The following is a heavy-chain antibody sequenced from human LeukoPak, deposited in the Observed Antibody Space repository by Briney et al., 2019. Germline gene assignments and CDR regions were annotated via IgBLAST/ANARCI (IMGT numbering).Heavy chain of an antibody. CDR2: IYPGDSDT. CDR3: ARIAPPPEIVGATLDY. D-gene: IGHD1-26*01. V-gene: IGHV5-51*01. Sequence: GESLKISCQASGYTFTNYWIGWVRQMPGKGLEWMGIIYPGDSDTRYSPSFQGQVTISADKSITTAYLQWSSLKASDTAMYYCARIAPPPEIVGATLDYWGQGTLVTVSS. CDR1: GYTFTNYW. J-gene: IGHJ4*02.